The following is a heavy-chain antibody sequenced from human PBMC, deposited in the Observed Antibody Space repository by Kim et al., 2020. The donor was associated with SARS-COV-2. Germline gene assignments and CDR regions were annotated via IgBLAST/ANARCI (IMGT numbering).Heavy chain of an antibody. CDR1: GGSISSYY. D-gene: IGHD6-13*01. CDR2: IYYSGST. Sequence: SETLSLTCTVSGGSISSYYWSWIRQPPGKGLEWIGYIYYSGSTNYNPSLKSRVTISVDTSKNQFSLKLSSVTAADTAVYYCARAPGYSTPGLGYWGQGTLVTVSS. J-gene: IGHJ4*02. V-gene: IGHV4-59*01. CDR3: ARAPGYSTPGLGY.